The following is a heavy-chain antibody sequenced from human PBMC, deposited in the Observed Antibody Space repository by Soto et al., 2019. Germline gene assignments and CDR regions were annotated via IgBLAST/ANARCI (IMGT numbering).Heavy chain of an antibody. Sequence: EASVKVSCKASGGTFSSYAISWVRQAPGQGLEWMGGIIPIFGTANYAQKFQGRVTITADESTSTAYMELSSLRSEDTAVYYCARGKLWFGELSDFDYWGQGTLVTVSS. CDR1: GGTFSSYA. CDR3: ARGKLWFGELSDFDY. CDR2: IIPIFGTA. J-gene: IGHJ4*02. D-gene: IGHD3-10*01. V-gene: IGHV1-69*13.